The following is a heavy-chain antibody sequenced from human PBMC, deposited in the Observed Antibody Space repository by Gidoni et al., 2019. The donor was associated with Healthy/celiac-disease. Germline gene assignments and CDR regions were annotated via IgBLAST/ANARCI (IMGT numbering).Heavy chain of an antibody. CDR2: ISDYNGNT. CDR3: ARNDAAAGTYY. V-gene: IGHV1-18*01. CDR1: GYTFTSYG. Sequence: QDQLVKSGAEVKKPGAAVKVSAKASGYTFTSYGISRVRQAPGQGLEWMGWISDYNGNTNYAQKLQGGVTMTTDTSTSTAYMELRSLRSDDTAVYYCARNDAAAGTYYWGQGTLVTVSS. D-gene: IGHD6-13*01. J-gene: IGHJ4*02.